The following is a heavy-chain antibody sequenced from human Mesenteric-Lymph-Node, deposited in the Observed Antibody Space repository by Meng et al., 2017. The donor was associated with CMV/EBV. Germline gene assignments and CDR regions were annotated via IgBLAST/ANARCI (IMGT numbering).Heavy chain of an antibody. CDR1: GGTFSSDA. CDR3: ARGRLSITIFGTYNYYYGMDV. D-gene: IGHD3-3*01. J-gene: IGHJ6*02. V-gene: IGHV1-69*05. Sequence: SVKVSCKASGGTFSSDAISWVRQAPGQGLEWMGGIIPIFGKANYAQKFQGRVTITTDESTSTAYMELSSLRSEDTAVYYCARGRLSITIFGTYNYYYGMDVWGQGTTVTVSS. CDR2: IIPIFGKA.